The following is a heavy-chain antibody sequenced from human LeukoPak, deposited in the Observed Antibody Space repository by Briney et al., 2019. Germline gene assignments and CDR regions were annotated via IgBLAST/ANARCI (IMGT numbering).Heavy chain of an antibody. J-gene: IGHJ4*02. Sequence: SETLSLTCTVSGGSISSSSYYWGWIRQPPGKGLEWIGSIYYSGSTYYNPSLKSRVTISVDTSKNQFSLKLSSVTAADTAVYYCARGIPGRRYYYDSSGHYFDYWGQGTLVTVSS. CDR1: GGSISSSSYY. CDR3: ARGIPGRRYYYDSSGHYFDY. D-gene: IGHD3-22*01. V-gene: IGHV4-39*07. CDR2: IYYSGST.